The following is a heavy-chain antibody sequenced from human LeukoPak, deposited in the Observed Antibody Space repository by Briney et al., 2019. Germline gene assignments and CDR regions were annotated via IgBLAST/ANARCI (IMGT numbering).Heavy chain of an antibody. CDR1: GGSISSSSYY. D-gene: IGHD6-13*01. CDR2: IYYSGST. J-gene: IGHJ4*02. Sequence: SETLSLTCTVSGGSISSSSYYWSWIRQPPGKGLEWIGYIYYSGSTNYNPSLKSRVTISVDTSRNQFSLKLSSVTAADTAVYYCARAAAGSPYYFDYWGQGTLVTVSS. CDR3: ARAAAGSPYYFDY. V-gene: IGHV4-61*01.